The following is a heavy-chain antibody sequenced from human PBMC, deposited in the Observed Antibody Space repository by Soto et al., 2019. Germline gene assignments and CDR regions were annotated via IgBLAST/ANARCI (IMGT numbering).Heavy chain of an antibody. V-gene: IGHV1-18*03. CDR1: GYTFTTYG. J-gene: IGHJ6*02. Sequence: QVHLVQSGAEVKKPGASLKVSCKASGYTFTTYGINWVRQAPGQGLEWMGWISGYNGNTKYAQKFQGRVTMTTDTSTNTAYMEVRSLRSDDMAVYYCARSGDLLYYYYGMDVWGQGTTVTVSS. CDR3: ARSGDLLYYYYGMDV. D-gene: IGHD4-17*01. CDR2: ISGYNGNT.